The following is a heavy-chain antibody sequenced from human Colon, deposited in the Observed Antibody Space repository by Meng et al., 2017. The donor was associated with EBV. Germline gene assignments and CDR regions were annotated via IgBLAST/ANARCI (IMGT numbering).Heavy chain of an antibody. D-gene: IGHD4-17*01. Sequence: LTLRAPGPGLGKPSGTLSLICTGPGGSTTSSDFFWGWIRQPPGKGLEWIGNIDYTGSPSYNPSLKSRVTISLDTSKNQFSLKLSSVTAADTAVYFCARDGNKDGDSDYWGQGTLVTVSS. CDR3: ARDGNKDGDSDY. CDR1: GGSTTSSDFF. V-gene: IGHV4-39*07. J-gene: IGHJ4*02. CDR2: IDYTGSP.